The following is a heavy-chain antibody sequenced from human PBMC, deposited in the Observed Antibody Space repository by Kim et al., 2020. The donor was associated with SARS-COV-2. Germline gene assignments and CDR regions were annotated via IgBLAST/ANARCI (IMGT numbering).Heavy chain of an antibody. CDR3: ARDCDYGFSYGMDV. D-gene: IGHD4-17*01. Sequence: GGSLRLSCAASGFSVSNNYMNWVRQAPGKGLEWVSGIYSGGNTYSADSVKGRFTISRDNSKNTLYLQMNNLRAEDTAVYYCARDCDYGFSYGMDVWGQGTTVTVSS. V-gene: IGHV3-53*01. J-gene: IGHJ6*02. CDR1: GFSVSNNY. CDR2: IYSGGNT.